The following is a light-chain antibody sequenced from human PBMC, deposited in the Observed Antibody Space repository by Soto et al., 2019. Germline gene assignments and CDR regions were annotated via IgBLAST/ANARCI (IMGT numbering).Light chain of an antibody. CDR2: EAA. J-gene: IGKJ1*01. Sequence: DIQVTQAPSTLSASVEDTVTITCRASRSICRGLAWHEQRPGQAHKTVVLEAATLETAVPSRFSDSGSGTEFALTISSRRPDYFATYYSQQYAFYWTFGQGTKVE. CDR1: RSICRG. V-gene: IGKV1-5*03. CDR3: QQYAFYWT.